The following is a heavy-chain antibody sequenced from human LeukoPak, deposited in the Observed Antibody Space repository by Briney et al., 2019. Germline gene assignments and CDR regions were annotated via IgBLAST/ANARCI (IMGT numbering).Heavy chain of an antibody. Sequence: GGSLRLSRAASGFTFSGSAMHWVRQASGKGLEWVGRIRSKANSYATAYAASVKGRFTISRDDSKNTAYLQMNSLKTEDTAVYYCSTTVVTPMDYWGQGTLVTVSS. CDR3: STTVVTPMDY. J-gene: IGHJ4*02. V-gene: IGHV3-73*01. D-gene: IGHD4-23*01. CDR2: IRSKANSYAT. CDR1: GFTFSGSA.